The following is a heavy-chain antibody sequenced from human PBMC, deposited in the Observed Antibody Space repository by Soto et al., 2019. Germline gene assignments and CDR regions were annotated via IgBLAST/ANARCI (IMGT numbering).Heavy chain of an antibody. D-gene: IGHD3-22*01. CDR3: ARGDYYDIHDY. CDR2: INAGNGNT. CDR1: GYTFTSYA. V-gene: IGHV1-3*01. J-gene: IGHJ4*02. Sequence: VQLVQSGAEVKKPGASVKVSCKASGYTFTSYAIHWVRQAPGQGLEWMGWINAGNGNTKSSQKFQGRVTITRDTSASTAFMELSSLRSEDTSVYYCARGDYYDIHDYWGQGTLVTVSS.